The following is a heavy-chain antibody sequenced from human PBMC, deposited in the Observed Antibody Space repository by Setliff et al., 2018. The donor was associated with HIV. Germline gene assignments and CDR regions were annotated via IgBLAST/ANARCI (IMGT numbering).Heavy chain of an antibody. CDR1: GGYVSSKSYY. CDR3: ARQPPPGDYADY. J-gene: IGHJ4*02. V-gene: IGHV4-39*01. CDR2: MYYSGNT. Sequence: SETLSLTCNVSGGYVSSKSYYWAWIRQPPGKGLEWIGTMYYSGNTYYSPSLKSRVTITADSSKNQLSLKLTSVTAADTAVYYCARQPPPGDYADYWGQGTLVTVSS. D-gene: IGHD4-17*01.